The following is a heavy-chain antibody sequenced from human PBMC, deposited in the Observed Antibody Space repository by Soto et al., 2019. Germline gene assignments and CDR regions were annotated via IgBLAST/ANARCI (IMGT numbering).Heavy chain of an antibody. D-gene: IGHD2-8*01. CDR3: TPLALKYHREWYPLSD. CDR1: GFTFSNVW. J-gene: IGHJ4*02. Sequence: EVQLVESGGGLVKPGGSLRLSCAGSGFTFSNVWMNWVRQAPGKGLEWVGRIKSETDGGTIDYAAPVKGRFTISRDDSNHTLYLQMHSLNPEDTATYYCTPLALKYHREWYPLSDWGQGTRVTVSS. V-gene: IGHV3-15*07. CDR2: IKSETDGGTI.